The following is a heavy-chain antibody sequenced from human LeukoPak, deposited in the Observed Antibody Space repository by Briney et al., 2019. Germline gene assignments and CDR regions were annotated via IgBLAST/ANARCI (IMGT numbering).Heavy chain of an antibody. CDR2: IYNSGRT. J-gene: IGHJ6*02. V-gene: IGHV4-59*01. CDR3: AKLESPYYYAMDV. CDR1: GGSISSYY. Sequence: SETLSLTCTVSGGSISSYYWSWIRQPPGKGLEWIGYIYNSGRTDYNPALKSRVTISIDTSKNQFSLKLSSVTAADSALYYCAKLESPYYYAMDVWGQGTTVTVS. D-gene: IGHD3-3*01.